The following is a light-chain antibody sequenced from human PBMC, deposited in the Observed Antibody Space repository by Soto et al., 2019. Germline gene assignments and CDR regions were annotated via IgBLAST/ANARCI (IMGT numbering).Light chain of an antibody. CDR1: QNINNW. V-gene: IGKV1-5*01. J-gene: IGKJ2*01. Sequence: SASVGDRVTITCRASQNINNWLAWFQQKPGEAPKLLIYDASTLESGVPSRFSGSGSGTEFTLTISSLQPDDYATYSCQHYNVYYMYTFGQGTKVDIK. CDR3: QHYNVYYMYT. CDR2: DAS.